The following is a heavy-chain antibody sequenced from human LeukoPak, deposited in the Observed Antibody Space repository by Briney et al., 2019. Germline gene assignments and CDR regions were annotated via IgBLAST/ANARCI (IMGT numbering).Heavy chain of an antibody. D-gene: IGHD6-25*01. CDR1: GYTFTSYD. CDR2: MNPNSGNT. V-gene: IGHV1-8*01. J-gene: IGHJ2*01. CDR3: AAAPHAVYFDL. Sequence: ASVKVSCKASGYTFTSYDINWVRQATGQGLEWMGWMNPNSGNTGYAQKFQGRVTMTEDTSTDTAYMELSSLRSEDTAVYYCAAAPHAVYFDLWGRGTLVTVSS.